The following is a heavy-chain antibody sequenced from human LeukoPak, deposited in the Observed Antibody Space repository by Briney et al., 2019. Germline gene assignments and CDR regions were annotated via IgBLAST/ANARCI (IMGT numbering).Heavy chain of an antibody. Sequence: PGGSLRLSCAASGFTFSSYSMNWVRQAPGKGLEWVHYISSSSSTIYYADSVKGRFTISRDNAKNSLYLQMNSLRAEDTAVYYCARESTTVTTEFFWFDPWGQGTLVTVSS. CDR3: ARESTTVTTEFFWFDP. CDR2: ISSSSSTI. CDR1: GFTFSSYS. J-gene: IGHJ5*02. D-gene: IGHD4-17*01. V-gene: IGHV3-48*04.